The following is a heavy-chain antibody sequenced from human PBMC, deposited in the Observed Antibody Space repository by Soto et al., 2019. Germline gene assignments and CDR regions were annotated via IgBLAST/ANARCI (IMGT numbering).Heavy chain of an antibody. CDR2: ISSSSSYT. CDR1: GFTFNDYY. Sequence: QVQLVESGGGLVKPGGSLRLSCAASGFTFNDYYMSWIRQAPGKGLEWVSYISSSSSYTNYADSVKGRFTVSRDNAKNSLFLQMNSLRAGDTAVYYCAAHCSGGSCYSFDYWGQGTLVTVSS. D-gene: IGHD2-15*01. V-gene: IGHV3-11*06. CDR3: AAHCSGGSCYSFDY. J-gene: IGHJ4*02.